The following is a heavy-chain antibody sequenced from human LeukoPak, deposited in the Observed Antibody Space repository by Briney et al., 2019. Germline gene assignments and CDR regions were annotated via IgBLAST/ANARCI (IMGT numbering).Heavy chain of an antibody. Sequence: GGSLRLSCAPSGLSFSICPMPGARQTPGKGLEWVSVISGRGGATHYADSVKGRFTISRDNSRNTLFRQMNGLRVEDTAVYYWAKDSAFFYDYGGYNSDWGQGTLVTVSS. V-gene: IGHV3-23*01. CDR3: AKDSAFFYDYGGYNSD. CDR2: ISGRGGAT. J-gene: IGHJ1*01. D-gene: IGHD4-23*01. CDR1: GLSFSICP.